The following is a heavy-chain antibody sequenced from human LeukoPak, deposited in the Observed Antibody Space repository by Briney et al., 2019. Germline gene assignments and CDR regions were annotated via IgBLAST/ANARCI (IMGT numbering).Heavy chain of an antibody. CDR3: AKDKASSTYYFDY. CDR1: GFSFSNYG. Sequence: GGSLRLSCAASGFSFSNYGMHWVRQAPGRGLEWVAVISYDGSNEYYADSVKGRFTISRDNSKNTLFLQMNSLRAEDTAVYYCAKDKASSTYYFDYWGQGTLVTVSS. CDR2: ISYDGSNE. D-gene: IGHD6-6*01. J-gene: IGHJ4*02. V-gene: IGHV3-30*18.